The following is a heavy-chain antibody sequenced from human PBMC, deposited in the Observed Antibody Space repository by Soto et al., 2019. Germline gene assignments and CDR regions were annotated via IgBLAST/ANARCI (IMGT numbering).Heavy chain of an antibody. CDR1: GFSFSEAW. D-gene: IGHD2-15*01. CDR2: IKSKAAGGAI. V-gene: IGHV3-15*07. CDR3: TTDGVLWGVVVVFHR. J-gene: IGHJ3*01. Sequence: EVQMVESGGGLVKPGGSLRLSCAVSGFSFSEAWMNWVRQAPGKGLEWVGRIKSKAAGGAIDYAAPVKGTFTISRDDSDDTLYLQIYGATTVDTAVYYCTTDGVLWGVVVVFHRWGLGTLFNFSS.